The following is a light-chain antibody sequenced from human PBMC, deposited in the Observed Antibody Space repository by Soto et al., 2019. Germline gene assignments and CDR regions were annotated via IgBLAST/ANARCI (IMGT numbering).Light chain of an antibody. CDR1: QSVSSSV. J-gene: IGKJ5*01. Sequence: EIVLTQSPGTLSLSSVERSTLSFGASQSVSSSVLAWYQQKVGQAPRLLIYGASSRATGIPDRFSGSGSGTDFTLTISRLEPEDFAVYYCQQYGSSPRTLGQGTRLETK. CDR2: GAS. CDR3: QQYGSSPRT. V-gene: IGKV3-20*01.